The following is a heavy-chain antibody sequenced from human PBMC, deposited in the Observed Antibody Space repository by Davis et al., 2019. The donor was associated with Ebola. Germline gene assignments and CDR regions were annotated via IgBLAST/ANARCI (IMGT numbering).Heavy chain of an antibody. CDR2: INPNSGGT. J-gene: IGHJ6*02. D-gene: IGHD3-10*01. V-gene: IGHV1-2*02. CDR1: GYTFTGYY. Sequence: ASVKVSCKASGYTFTGYYMHWVRQAPGQGLEWMGWINPNSGGTNYAQKFQGRVTITRDTSTSTAYMELRSLRSEDTAVYYCARVEIVLLWFGESYGMDVWGQGTTVTVSS. CDR3: ARVEIVLLWFGESYGMDV.